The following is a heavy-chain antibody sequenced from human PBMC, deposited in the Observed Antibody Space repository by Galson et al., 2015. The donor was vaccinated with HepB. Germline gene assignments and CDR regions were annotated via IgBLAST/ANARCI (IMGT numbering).Heavy chain of an antibody. CDR1: GYTFTSYG. J-gene: IGHJ6*03. CDR3: ARAMGGDFWSGYYRTYYYYYMDV. V-gene: IGHV1-18*01. D-gene: IGHD3-3*01. CDR2: ISAYNGNT. Sequence: SVKVSCKASGYTFTSYGISWVRQAPGQGLEWMGWISAYNGNTNYAQKLQGRVTMTTDTSTSTAYMELRSLRSDDTAVYYCARAMGGDFWSGYYRTYYYYYMDVWGKGTTVTVSS.